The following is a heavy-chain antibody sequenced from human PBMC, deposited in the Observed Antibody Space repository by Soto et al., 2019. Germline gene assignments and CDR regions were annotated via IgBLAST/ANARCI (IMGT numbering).Heavy chain of an antibody. J-gene: IGHJ6*02. V-gene: IGHV4-59*01. CDR1: GGTISRYY. CDR2: MYNTGST. Sequence: QVQLQESGPGLVKPSETLSLTCTVSGGTISRYYWSWIRQPPGKGLEWIGYMYNTGSTVYNPSFKSRVTISVDTSKNQCARKLSSVTAADTAVYCCARDVWGYCGSDCYALDVWGQGTTVTVSS. D-gene: IGHD2-21*02. CDR3: ARDVWGYCGSDCYALDV.